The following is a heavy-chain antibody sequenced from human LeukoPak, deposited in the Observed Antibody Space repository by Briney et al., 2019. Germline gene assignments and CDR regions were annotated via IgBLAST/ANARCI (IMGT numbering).Heavy chain of an antibody. J-gene: IGHJ6*02. V-gene: IGHV3-23*01. D-gene: IGHD3-3*01. Sequence: AGGSLRLSCAASGFSFTDYAMSWVRQAPGKGLEWVPDIRATSGITYYADSVKGLFTISRDNSKKMLYLQMNSLRADDTALYYCARDSDFYDSLTFYGMDVWGQGTTVIVSS. CDR2: IRATSGIT. CDR3: ARDSDFYDSLTFYGMDV. CDR1: GFSFTDYA.